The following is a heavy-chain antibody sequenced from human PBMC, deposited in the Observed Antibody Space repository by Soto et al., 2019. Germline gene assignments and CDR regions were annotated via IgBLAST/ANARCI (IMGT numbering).Heavy chain of an antibody. CDR1: GFTFISYE. D-gene: IGHD2-15*01. Sequence: PGGSLRLSCAASGFTFISYEMNWVRQAPGKGLEWVSYISSSGSTIYYADSVKGRFTISRDNAKNSLYLQMNSLRAEDTAVYYCARDGIVVVAAIYYYGMDVWGQGTTVTVSS. J-gene: IGHJ6*02. V-gene: IGHV3-48*03. CDR3: ARDGIVVVAAIYYYGMDV. CDR2: ISSSGSTI.